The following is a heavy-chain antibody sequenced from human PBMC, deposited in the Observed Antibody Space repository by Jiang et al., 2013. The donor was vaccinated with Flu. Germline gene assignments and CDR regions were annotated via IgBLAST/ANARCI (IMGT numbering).Heavy chain of an antibody. V-gene: IGHV7-4-1*02. CDR2: INTNTGIP. J-gene: IGHJ4*02. Sequence: QSGSELKKPGASVKVSCKASGYTFTSSALSWVRQAPGQGLEWLGWINTNTGIPRYAQGFTGRFVFSLDTSVTTAYLQINDLKAEDSAVYYCTRAQQWLEGANWGQGTLVTVSS. D-gene: IGHD6-19*01. CDR3: TRAQQWLEGAN. CDR1: GYTFTSSA.